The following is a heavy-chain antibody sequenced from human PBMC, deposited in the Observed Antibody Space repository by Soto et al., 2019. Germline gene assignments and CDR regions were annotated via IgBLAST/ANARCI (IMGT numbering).Heavy chain of an antibody. V-gene: IGHV4-39*01. CDR2: IYYSGST. CDR3: ARRGYYDFWSGYYTLSYFDY. J-gene: IGHJ4*02. CDR1: GGSISSSSYY. D-gene: IGHD3-3*01. Sequence: ETLSLTCTVSGGSISSSSYYWGWIRQPPGKGLEWIGSIYYSGSTYYNPSLKSRVTISVDTSKNQFSLKLSSVTAADTAVYYCARRGYYDFWSGYYTLSYFDYWGQGTLVTVSS.